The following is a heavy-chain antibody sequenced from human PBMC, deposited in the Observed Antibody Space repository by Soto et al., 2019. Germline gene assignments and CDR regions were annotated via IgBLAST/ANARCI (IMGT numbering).Heavy chain of an antibody. CDR3: ASDREDGYNPGYYGMDV. J-gene: IGHJ6*04. D-gene: IGHD5-12*01. Sequence: QVQLVQSGAEVKKPGSSVKVSCKASGGTFSSYAISWVRQAPGQGLEWMGGIIPIFGTANYAQKFQGRVTITADKATRTAYMELSSLSTEDTAVYYCASDREDGYNPGYYGMDVWGKGTTVTVSS. CDR1: GGTFSSYA. CDR2: IIPIFGTA. V-gene: IGHV1-69*06.